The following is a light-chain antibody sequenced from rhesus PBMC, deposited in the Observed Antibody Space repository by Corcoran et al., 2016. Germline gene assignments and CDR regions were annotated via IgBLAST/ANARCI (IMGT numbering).Light chain of an antibody. V-gene: IGKV1-25*01. Sequence: DIQMTQSPSSLSASVGDRVTITCRASQGITNDLAWYQQKPGETPKLLIYEASSLQSGIPSRFSGSGSGTDFTLTISNLQPEDFATYYCQHYYSTPWTFGQGTKVEIK. CDR1: QGITND. J-gene: IGKJ1*01. CDR3: QHYYSTPWT. CDR2: EAS.